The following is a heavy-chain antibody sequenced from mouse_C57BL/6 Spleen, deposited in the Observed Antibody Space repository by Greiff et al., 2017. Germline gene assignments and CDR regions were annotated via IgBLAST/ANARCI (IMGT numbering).Heavy chain of an antibody. J-gene: IGHJ4*01. Sequence: VQLQQPGAELVKPGASVKLSCKASGYTFTSYWMHWVKQRPGQGLEWIGMIHPNSGSTNYNEKFKSKDTLTVDKSSSTAYMQLSSLTSAGSAGYYCARGGGYYAMDYWGQGTSVTVSS. CDR2: IHPNSGST. V-gene: IGHV1-64*01. CDR3: ARGGGYYAMDY. CDR1: GYTFTSYW.